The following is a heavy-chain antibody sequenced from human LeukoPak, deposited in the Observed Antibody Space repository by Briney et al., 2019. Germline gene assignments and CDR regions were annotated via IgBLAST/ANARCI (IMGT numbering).Heavy chain of an antibody. CDR3: ARDTVGNSGWYYGIFDY. CDR2: ISSSGSTI. D-gene: IGHD6-19*01. Sequence: GGSLRLSCVASGFTFSSYEMNWVRQAPGKGLEWVSYISSSGSTIYYADSVKGRFTISRDNAKNSLYLQMNSLRAEDTAVYYCARDTVGNSGWYYGIFDYWGQGTLVTVSS. J-gene: IGHJ4*02. V-gene: IGHV3-48*03. CDR1: GFTFSSYE.